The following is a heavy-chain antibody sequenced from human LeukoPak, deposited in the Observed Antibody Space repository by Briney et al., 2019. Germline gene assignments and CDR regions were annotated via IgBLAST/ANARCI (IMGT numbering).Heavy chain of an antibody. D-gene: IGHD2-8*02. CDR2: INHSGTT. Sequence: SETLSLTYAVYGESFTDYYWSWIRQPPGKGLEWIGEINHSGTTNYNPSLKSRVTMSVDTSKNQFSLKLSSVTAADTAVYYCARIPQLLDAFDIWGQGTMVTVSS. J-gene: IGHJ3*02. CDR3: ARIPQLLDAFDI. CDR1: GESFTDYY. V-gene: IGHV4-34*01.